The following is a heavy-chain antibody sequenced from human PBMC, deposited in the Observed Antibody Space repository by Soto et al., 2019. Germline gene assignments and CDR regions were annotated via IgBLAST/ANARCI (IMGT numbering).Heavy chain of an antibody. V-gene: IGHV1-2*02. CDR2: INPNSGGT. CDR1: GYTFTGYY. D-gene: IGHD1-26*01. CDR3: ARSGSSASYYGMDV. J-gene: IGHJ6*02. Sequence: ASVKVSCKASGYTFTGYYMYWVRQAPGQGLEWMGWINPNSGGTNYAQKFQGRVTMTRDTSISTAYMEPSRLRSDDTAVYYCARSGSSASYYGMDVWGQGTTVTVSS.